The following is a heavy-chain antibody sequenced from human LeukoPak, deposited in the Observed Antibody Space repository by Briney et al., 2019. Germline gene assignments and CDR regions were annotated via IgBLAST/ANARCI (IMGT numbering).Heavy chain of an antibody. V-gene: IGHV3-64D*09. Sequence: PGGSLRLSCSASGFTFSSYAMHWVRQAPGKGLEYVSAISGNGGSTYYADSVKGRFTISRDNSKNTLCLQMSSLKTQDSAVYYCVEADRSRWYYFDYWGQGTLVTVSS. D-gene: IGHD6-13*01. CDR3: VEADRSRWYYFDY. J-gene: IGHJ4*02. CDR1: GFTFSSYA. CDR2: ISGNGGST.